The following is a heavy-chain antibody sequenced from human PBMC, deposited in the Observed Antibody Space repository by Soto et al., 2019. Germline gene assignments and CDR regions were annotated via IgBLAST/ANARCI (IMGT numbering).Heavy chain of an antibody. CDR2: VNPIVSMS. CDR3: AASYGSGYRAFDS. Sequence: QVQLVQSGAEVKKPGSSVKVSCKASGDTFSFYTINWVRQAPGLGLEWMGRVNPIVSMSNYAQKFQGRVTITADKSTNTAYRQLSSLRSEDTAIYYCAASYGSGYRAFDSWGQGALVTVSS. V-gene: IGHV1-69*02. D-gene: IGHD3-10*01. J-gene: IGHJ4*02. CDR1: GDTFSFYT.